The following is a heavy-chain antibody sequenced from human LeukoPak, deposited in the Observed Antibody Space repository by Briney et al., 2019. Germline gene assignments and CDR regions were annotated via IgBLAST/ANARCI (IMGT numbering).Heavy chain of an antibody. J-gene: IGHJ6*02. CDR1: GFTFSSYG. Sequence: GRSLRLSCAASGFTFSSYGVHWVRQAPGKGLEWVAVISYDGSNKYYADSVKGRFTISRDNSKNTLYLQMNSLRAEDTAVYYCAKYARPHYDFWSGPNYYYYGMDVWGQGTTVTVSS. V-gene: IGHV3-30*18. D-gene: IGHD3-3*01. CDR2: ISYDGSNK. CDR3: AKYARPHYDFWSGPNYYYYGMDV.